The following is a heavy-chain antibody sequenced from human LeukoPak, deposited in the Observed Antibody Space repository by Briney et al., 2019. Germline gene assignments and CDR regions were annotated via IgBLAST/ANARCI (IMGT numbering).Heavy chain of an antibody. CDR1: GGTFSSYA. V-gene: IGHV1-69*05. J-gene: IGHJ5*02. D-gene: IGHD3-22*01. CDR2: IIPIFGTA. Sequence: ASVKVSCKASGGTFSSYAISWVRQAPGQGLEWMGRIIPIFGTANHAQKFQGRVTITTDESTSTAYMELSSLRSEDTAVYYCARARSPSSGYLLRDHNWFDPWGQGTLVTVSS. CDR3: ARARSPSSGYLLRDHNWFDP.